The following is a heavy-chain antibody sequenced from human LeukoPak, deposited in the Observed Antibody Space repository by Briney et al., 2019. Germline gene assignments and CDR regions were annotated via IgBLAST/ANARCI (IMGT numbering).Heavy chain of an antibody. CDR1: GFTFSNYW. CDR3: VRGCSATSCQPFDY. V-gene: IGHV3-74*01. J-gene: IGHJ4*02. Sequence: GGSLRLSCAASGFTFSNYWMHWVRQAPGKGLVWVLRINSDGSSTGYADSVKGRFTISRDNAKSTLYVQMNSLRTEDTAVYYCVRGCSATSCQPFDYWGQGTLVTVSS. D-gene: IGHD2-2*01. CDR2: INSDGSST.